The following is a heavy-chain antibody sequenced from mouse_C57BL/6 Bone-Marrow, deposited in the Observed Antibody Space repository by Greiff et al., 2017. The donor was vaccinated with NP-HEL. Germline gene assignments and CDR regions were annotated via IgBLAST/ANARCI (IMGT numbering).Heavy chain of an antibody. J-gene: IGHJ3*01. Sequence: VQLKESGPGLVKPSQSLSLTCSVTGYSITSGYYWNWIRQFPGNKLEWMGYISYDGSHNYNPSLKNRISITRDTSKNQFFLKLNSVTTEDTATYYCAREWTSYYGSSWGQGTLVTVSA. CDR3: AREWTSYYGSS. CDR2: ISYDGSH. CDR1: GYSITSGYY. V-gene: IGHV3-6*01. D-gene: IGHD1-1*01.